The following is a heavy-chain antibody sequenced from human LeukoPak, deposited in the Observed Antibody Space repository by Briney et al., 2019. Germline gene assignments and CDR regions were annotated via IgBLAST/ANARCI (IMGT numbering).Heavy chain of an antibody. CDR3: AKAKGGL. CDR2: ISGSGEDT. V-gene: IGHV3-23*01. J-gene: IGHJ4*02. CDR1: GFSFSIYT. Sequence: PGGSLRLSCVASGFSFSIYTMTWFRQAPGKGLERVSSISGSGEDTHFADSVKGRFTVSRDNSRNTLFLQMDSLRVEDTAVYHCAKAKGGLWGQGTLVTVSS. D-gene: IGHD2-15*01.